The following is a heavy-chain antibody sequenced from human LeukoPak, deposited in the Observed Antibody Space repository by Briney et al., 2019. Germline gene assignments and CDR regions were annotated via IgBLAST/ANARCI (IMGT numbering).Heavy chain of an antibody. D-gene: IGHD3-10*01. CDR1: GGSFSGYY. CDR2: INHSGST. V-gene: IGHV4-34*01. Sequence: SETLSLTCAVYGGSFSGYYWSWIRQPPGKGLEWIGEINHSGSTNYNPSLKSRVTISVDTSKNQFSLKLSSVTAADTAVYYCARITMVRGVITVYYFDYWGQGTLVTVSS. J-gene: IGHJ4*02. CDR3: ARITMVRGVITVYYFDY.